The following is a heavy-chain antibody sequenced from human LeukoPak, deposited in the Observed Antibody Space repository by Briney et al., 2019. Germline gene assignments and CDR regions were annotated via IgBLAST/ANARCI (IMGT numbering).Heavy chain of an antibody. J-gene: IGHJ6*03. CDR3: AREYSSSWYYYYYYMDV. V-gene: IGHV4-59*02. CDR2: IYYTGT. CDR1: GGSVTDYY. Sequence: SETLSLTCTVSGGSVTDYYWSWIRQSPGKGLEWIGYIYYTGTSYNPSPKSRVTISADTSKNQFSLKLISETAADTAVYYCAREYSSSWYYYYYYMDVWGKGTTVTVSS. D-gene: IGHD6-13*01.